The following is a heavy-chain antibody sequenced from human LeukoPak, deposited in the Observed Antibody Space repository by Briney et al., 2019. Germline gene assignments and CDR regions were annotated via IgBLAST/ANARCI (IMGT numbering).Heavy chain of an antibody. Sequence: GGSLRLSCAASEFTFSSYSMNWVRQAPGKGLEWVSSTYSSSNYINYADSVKGRFTISRDNAKNSLYLQMNSLRAEDTAVYYCARVSSGWYVDYWGQGTLVTVSS. CDR2: TYSSSNYI. CDR1: EFTFSSYS. D-gene: IGHD6-19*01. CDR3: ARVSSGWYVDY. J-gene: IGHJ4*02. V-gene: IGHV3-21*01.